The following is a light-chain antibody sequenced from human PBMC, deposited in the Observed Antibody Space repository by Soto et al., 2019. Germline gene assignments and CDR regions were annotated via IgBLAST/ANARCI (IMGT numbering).Light chain of an antibody. J-gene: IGLJ1*01. V-gene: IGLV2-14*03. CDR1: SSDVGGFNY. Sequence: QSVLTQPASVSGSPGQSITISCTGTSSDVGGFNYVSWYQQHPGKAPKLMIYDVTNRPSGVSYRFSGSKSGNTASLTISGLQVEDGANYYCNSYTSSRTYVFETGTRVTV. CDR3: NSYTSSRTYV. CDR2: DVT.